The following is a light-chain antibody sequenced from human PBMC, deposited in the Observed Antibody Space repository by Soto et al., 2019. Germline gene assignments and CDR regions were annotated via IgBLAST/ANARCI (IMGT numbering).Light chain of an antibody. V-gene: IGLV2-18*02. Sequence: QSALTQPPSVSGSPGHSVAISCTGTSSDVGSNNRVSWYQQPPGAAPKLLIYEVSNRPSGVPDRFSGSKSGNTASLTISGLQADDEADYYCNSYTGSSTYVFGTGTKLTVL. CDR1: SSDVGSNNR. CDR2: EVS. J-gene: IGLJ1*01. CDR3: NSYTGSSTYV.